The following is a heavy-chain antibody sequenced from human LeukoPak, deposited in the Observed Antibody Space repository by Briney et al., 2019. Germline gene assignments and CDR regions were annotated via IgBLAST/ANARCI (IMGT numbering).Heavy chain of an antibody. CDR2: ISYDGSNR. Sequence: GGSLRLSCAASGFSFSTYGIHWLRQAPGKGLEWVAVISYDGSNRYYADSVMGRFTISRDNSKNTLDLQMNSLRAEDTAVYYCARDIEAPGIAFDMWGQGTMLTVSS. J-gene: IGHJ3*02. CDR3: ARDIEAPGIAFDM. D-gene: IGHD6-13*01. V-gene: IGHV3-30*03. CDR1: GFSFSTYG.